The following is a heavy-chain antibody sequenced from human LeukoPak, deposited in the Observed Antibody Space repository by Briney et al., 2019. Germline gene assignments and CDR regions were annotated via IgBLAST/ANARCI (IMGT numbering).Heavy chain of an antibody. CDR2: ISYDGSDK. CDR1: GFTFSNYA. Sequence: GGSLRLSCATSGFTFSNYAMHWVRQAPGKGLEWVAVISYDGSDKYYADSVKGRFTISRDNSKNTLYLQMNSLRPEDTAVYYCARDWGRRYSSGWYGDFDYWGQGTLVTVSS. CDR3: ARDWGRRYSSGWYGDFDY. D-gene: IGHD6-19*01. V-gene: IGHV3-30-3*01. J-gene: IGHJ4*02.